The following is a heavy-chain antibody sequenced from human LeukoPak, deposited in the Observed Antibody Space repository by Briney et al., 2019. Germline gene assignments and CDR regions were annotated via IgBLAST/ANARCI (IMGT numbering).Heavy chain of an antibody. Sequence: SETLSLTCTVSGGSISSGDYCWSWIRQPPGKGLEWIGYIYYSGSTYYNPSLTSRVTISVDTSKNQFSLKLSSVTAADTAVYYCARDPKYYYGSGSSPHWVWGQGTTVTVSS. CDR1: GGSISSGDYC. J-gene: IGHJ6*02. V-gene: IGHV4-30-4*01. CDR3: ARDPKYYYGSGSSPHWV. D-gene: IGHD3-10*01. CDR2: IYYSGST.